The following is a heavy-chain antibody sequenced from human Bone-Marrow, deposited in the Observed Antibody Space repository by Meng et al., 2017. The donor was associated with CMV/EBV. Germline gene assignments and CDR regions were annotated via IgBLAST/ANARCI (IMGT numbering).Heavy chain of an antibody. V-gene: IGHV1-8*01. CDR2: VNPNTGKT. CDR1: GYTFSTYD. Sequence: ASVKVSCKASGYTFSTYDINWVRQAAGQGLEWMGWVNPNTGKTGYTQKFQGRLTLTRSTSISTAYMELSRLRSDDTAVYYCARAIKRTGDPPGGYWGHGTLVTVSS. J-gene: IGHJ1*01. CDR3: ARAIKRTGDPPGGY. D-gene: IGHD7-27*01.